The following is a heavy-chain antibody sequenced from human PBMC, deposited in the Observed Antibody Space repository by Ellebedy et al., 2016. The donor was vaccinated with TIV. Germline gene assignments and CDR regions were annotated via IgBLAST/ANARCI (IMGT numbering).Heavy chain of an antibody. CDR2: TYYRSKWYN. CDR1: GDSVSSNSAA. Sequence: SQTLSLTCXISGDSVSSNSAAWNWIRQSPSRGLEWLGRTYYRSKWYNDYAVSVRSRITINPDTSKNQFSLQLNSVTPDDTAVYYCTRGGYGDNVGKFEYWGQGTLVTVSS. CDR3: TRGGYGDNVGKFEY. J-gene: IGHJ4*02. V-gene: IGHV6-1*01. D-gene: IGHD4-17*01.